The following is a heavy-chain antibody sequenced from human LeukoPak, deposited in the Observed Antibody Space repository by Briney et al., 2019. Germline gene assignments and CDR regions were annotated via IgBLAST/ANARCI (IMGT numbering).Heavy chain of an antibody. J-gene: IGHJ5*02. D-gene: IGHD4-17*01. CDR3: AKAAYGDYVNWFDP. V-gene: IGHV3-23*01. CDR1: GFTFSRYA. CDR2: VSGSGGST. Sequence: GGALRLSCADSGFTFSRYAMRWVGQAPEEGREGVSAVSGSGGSTYYAESMKGWFTIYRDNTKNTLYLQMNSLRAEDTALYYCAKAAYGDYVNWFDPWGQGNLVIVSS.